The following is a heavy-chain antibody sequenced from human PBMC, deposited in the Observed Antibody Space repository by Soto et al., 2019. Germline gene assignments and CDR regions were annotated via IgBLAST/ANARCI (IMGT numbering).Heavy chain of an antibody. CDR2: ISSNGGST. Sequence: GSLRLSCSASGFTFSSYAMHWVRQAPGKGLEYVSAISSNGGSTYYADSVKGRFTISRDNSKNTLYLQMSSLRAEDTAVYYCVRTLVGATGWTDYYYYGMDVWGQGTTVTVSS. J-gene: IGHJ6*02. V-gene: IGHV3-64D*08. CDR3: VRTLVGATGWTDYYYYGMDV. CDR1: GFTFSSYA. D-gene: IGHD1-26*01.